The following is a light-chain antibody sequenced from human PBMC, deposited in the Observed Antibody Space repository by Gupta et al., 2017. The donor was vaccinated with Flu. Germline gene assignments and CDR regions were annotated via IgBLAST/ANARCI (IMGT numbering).Light chain of an antibody. V-gene: IGLV2-14*01. J-gene: IGLJ1*01. CDR3: SSYTSSSTYV. Sequence: QSALTQPASVSGSPGQSITISCTGTSSDIGGYNYVSWYQQHPGKAPKLIIYEVTYRPSGISNRFSGSKSGNTASLTISGLQAEDEADYYCSSYTSSSTYVFGTGTEVTVL. CDR1: SSDIGGYNY. CDR2: EVT.